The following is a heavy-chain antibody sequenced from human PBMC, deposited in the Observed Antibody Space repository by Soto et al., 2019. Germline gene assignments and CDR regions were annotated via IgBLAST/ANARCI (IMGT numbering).Heavy chain of an antibody. CDR2: ITPLGGAT. CDR3: ARDRGAYTYYDFWSGYYTGLQYYYYGMDV. CDR1: GFSITNYH. Sequence: ASVKVSCKASGFSITNYHMHLVRQAPGQGLEWMGVITPLGGATTYAQKFQGRVTMTADMSTSNVHMDLSSLRSDDTAVYYCARDRGAYTYYDFWSGYYTGLQYYYYGMDVWGQGTTVTVSS. D-gene: IGHD3-3*01. V-gene: IGHV1-46*01. J-gene: IGHJ6*02.